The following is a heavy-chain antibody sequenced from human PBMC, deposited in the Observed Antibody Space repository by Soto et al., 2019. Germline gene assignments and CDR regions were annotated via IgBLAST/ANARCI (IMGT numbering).Heavy chain of an antibody. Sequence: QITLKESGPTLVKPTQTLTLTCTFSGFSLSASGVGVGWIRQPPGKALEWLAIIYWDDAKHYSPSLKSSLTTTKDPPKNPGVLKKTNKDPVGQAPYYRAQKGGGDRILDYWGQGTLVTVSS. V-gene: IGHV2-5*02. CDR3: AQKGGGDRILDY. CDR1: GFSLSASGVG. D-gene: IGHD3-16*01. CDR2: IYWDDAK. J-gene: IGHJ4*02.